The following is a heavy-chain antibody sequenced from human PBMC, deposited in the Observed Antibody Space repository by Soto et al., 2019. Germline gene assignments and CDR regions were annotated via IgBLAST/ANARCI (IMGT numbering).Heavy chain of an antibody. CDR3: ARDGQDSSGYLYYYYGMDV. J-gene: IGHJ6*02. CDR2: INPNSGGT. CDR1: GYTFTGYY. V-gene: IGHV1-2*04. D-gene: IGHD3-22*01. Sequence: ASVKVSCKASGYTFTGYYMHWVRQAPGQGLEWMGWINPNSGGTNYAQKFQGWVTMTRDTSISTAYMELSRLRSDDTAVYYCARDGQDSSGYLYYYYGMDVWGQGTTVTVSS.